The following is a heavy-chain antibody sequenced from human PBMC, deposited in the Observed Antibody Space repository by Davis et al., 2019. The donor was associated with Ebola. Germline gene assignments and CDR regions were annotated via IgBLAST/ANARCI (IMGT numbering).Heavy chain of an antibody. CDR2: VNSDGSST. CDR1: GFTFSSYW. D-gene: IGHD3-3*01. V-gene: IGHV3-74*01. J-gene: IGHJ4*02. Sequence: GESLKISCAASGFTFSSYWMHWVRQAPGKGLVWVSRVNSDGSSTSYADSVKGRFTISRDNAKNSLYLQMNSLRAEDTAVYYCASWNYWGQGTLVTVSS. CDR3: ASWNY.